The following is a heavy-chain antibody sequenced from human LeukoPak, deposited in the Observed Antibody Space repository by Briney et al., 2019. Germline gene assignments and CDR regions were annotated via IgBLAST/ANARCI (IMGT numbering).Heavy chain of an antibody. V-gene: IGHV4-34*01. CDR3: ARGPTISETGYFDS. Sequence: SETLSLTCAVYGGSFSSYYWSWIRQSPGNGLEWIAEINHRGDANYNASVKSRVTISVDTSKNQFSLKLTSLTAADTAVYFCARGPTISETGYFDSWGQGTLVTVSS. CDR2: INHRGDA. CDR1: GGSFSSYY. J-gene: IGHJ4*03. D-gene: IGHD1-1*01.